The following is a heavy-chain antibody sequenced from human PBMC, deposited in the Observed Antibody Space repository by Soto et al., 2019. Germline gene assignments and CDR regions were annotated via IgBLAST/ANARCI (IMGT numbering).Heavy chain of an antibody. Sequence: PSETLSLTCTVSGGSISSGDYYWSWIRQPPGKGLEWIGYIYYSGSTYYNPSLKSRVTISVDTSKNQFSLKLSSVTAADTAVYYCARDAFGGDTAMVTIDYWGQGTLVTVSS. J-gene: IGHJ4*02. D-gene: IGHD5-18*01. CDR1: GGSISSGDYY. CDR3: ARDAFGGDTAMVTIDY. CDR2: IYYSGST. V-gene: IGHV4-30-4*01.